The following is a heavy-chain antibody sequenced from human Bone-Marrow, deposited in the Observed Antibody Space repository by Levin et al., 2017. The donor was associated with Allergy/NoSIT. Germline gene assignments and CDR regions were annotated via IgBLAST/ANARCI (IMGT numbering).Heavy chain of an antibody. D-gene: IGHD5-12*01. Sequence: GGSLRLSCAASGFTFSSYGMHWVRQAPGKGLEWVAVISYDGSNKYYADSVKGRFTISRDNSKNTLYLQMNSLRAEDTAVYYCAKDSAWGVDIVATSVGAWGQGTLVTVSS. CDR3: AKDSAWGVDIVATSVGA. J-gene: IGHJ5*02. CDR2: ISYDGSNK. CDR1: GFTFSSYG. V-gene: IGHV3-30*18.